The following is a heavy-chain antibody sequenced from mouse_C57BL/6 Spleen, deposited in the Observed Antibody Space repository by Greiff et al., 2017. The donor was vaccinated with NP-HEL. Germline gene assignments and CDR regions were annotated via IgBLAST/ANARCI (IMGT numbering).Heavy chain of an antibody. D-gene: IGHD2-3*01. J-gene: IGHJ4*01. Sequence: VQLQQSGPELVKPGASVKISCKASGYAFSSSWMNWVKQRPGKGLEWIGRIYPGDGDTNYNGKFKGKATLTADKSSSTAYMQLSSLTSEDSAVYFCARQDDGDFYAMDYWGQGTSVTVSS. CDR3: ARQDDGDFYAMDY. CDR2: IYPGDGDT. V-gene: IGHV1-82*01. CDR1: GYAFSSSW.